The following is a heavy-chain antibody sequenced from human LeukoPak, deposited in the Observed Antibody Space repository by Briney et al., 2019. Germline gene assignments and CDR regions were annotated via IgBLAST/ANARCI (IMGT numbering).Heavy chain of an antibody. J-gene: IGHJ4*02. CDR2: INHSGST. CDR1: GGSFSGYY. V-gene: IGHV4-34*01. CDR3: ARRDSSGWYYFDH. D-gene: IGHD6-19*01. Sequence: SETLSLTCAVYGGSFSGYYWSWIRQPPGKGLEWIGEINHSGSTNYNPSLKSRVTISVDTSKNQFSLKLSSVTAADTAVYYCARRDSSGWYYFDHWGQGTLVTVSS.